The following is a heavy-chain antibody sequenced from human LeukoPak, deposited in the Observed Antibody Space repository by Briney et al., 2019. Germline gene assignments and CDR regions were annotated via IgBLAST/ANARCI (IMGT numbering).Heavy chain of an antibody. D-gene: IGHD6-13*01. V-gene: IGHV3-30*18. J-gene: IGHJ6*02. CDR1: GFTFSSYG. Sequence: PGGSLRLSCAASGFTFSSYGMHWVRQAPGKGLEWVAVISYDGSNKYYADSVKGRFTISRDNSENTLYLQMNSLRAEDTAVYYCAKAAADYYYYGMDVWGQGTTVTVSS. CDR3: AKAAADYYYYGMDV. CDR2: ISYDGSNK.